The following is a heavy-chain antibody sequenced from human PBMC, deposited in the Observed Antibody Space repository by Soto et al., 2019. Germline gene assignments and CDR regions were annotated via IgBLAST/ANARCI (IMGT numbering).Heavy chain of an antibody. CDR2: IIPIFGTA. V-gene: IGHV1-69*13. CDR1: GGTFSSYA. J-gene: IGHJ6*02. CDR3: ARDPDYYGSGSYYMGPRYYGMDV. D-gene: IGHD3-10*01. Sequence: SVKVSCKASGGTFSSYAISWVRQAPGQGLEWMGGIIPIFGTANYAQKFQGRVTITADESTSTAYMELSSLRSEDTAVYYCARDPDYYGSGSYYMGPRYYGMDVWGQGTQATVSS.